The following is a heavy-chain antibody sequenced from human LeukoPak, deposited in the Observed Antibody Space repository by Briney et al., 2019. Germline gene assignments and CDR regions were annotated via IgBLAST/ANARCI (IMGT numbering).Heavy chain of an antibody. J-gene: IGHJ4*02. CDR1: GYTFTSYG. CDR2: IIPILGIA. V-gene: IGHV1-69*04. Sequence: GASVKVSCKASGYTFTSYGISWVRQAPGQGLEWMGRIIPILGIANYAQKFQGRVTITADKSTSTAYMELSSLRSEDTAVYYCAREIAVAGTPDYWGQGTLVTVSS. CDR3: AREIAVAGTPDY. D-gene: IGHD6-19*01.